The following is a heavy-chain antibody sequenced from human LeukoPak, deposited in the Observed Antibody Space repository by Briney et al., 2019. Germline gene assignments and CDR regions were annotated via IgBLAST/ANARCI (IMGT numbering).Heavy chain of an antibody. J-gene: IGHJ4*02. V-gene: IGHV3-53*01. Sequence: PGGSLRLSCAASGFTVSSNYMSWVRQAPGKGLEWVSVIYSGGSTYYADSVKGRFTISRDNFKNTLYLQMNSLRAEDAAVYYCAREGSRGYYFDYWGQGTLVTVSS. D-gene: IGHD3-16*01. CDR1: GFTVSSNY. CDR2: IYSGGST. CDR3: AREGSRGYYFDY.